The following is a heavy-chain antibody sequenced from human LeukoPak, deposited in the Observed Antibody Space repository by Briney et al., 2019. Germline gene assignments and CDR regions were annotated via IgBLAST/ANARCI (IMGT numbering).Heavy chain of an antibody. V-gene: IGHV1-69*04. Sequence: SVKVSCKASGGTFSSYAISWVRQAPGQGLEWMGRIIPILGIANYAQKFQGRVTITADKSTSTAYLELSSLRSEDTAVYYCAWATVTTYYFDYWGRGTLVTVSS. CDR3: AWATVTTYYFDY. CDR1: GGTFSSYA. J-gene: IGHJ4*02. D-gene: IGHD4-17*01. CDR2: IIPILGIA.